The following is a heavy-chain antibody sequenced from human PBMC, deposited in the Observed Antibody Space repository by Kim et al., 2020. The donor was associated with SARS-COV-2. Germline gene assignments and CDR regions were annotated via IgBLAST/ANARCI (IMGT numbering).Heavy chain of an antibody. V-gene: IGHV4-34*01. J-gene: IGHJ6*03. CDR2: INHSGST. Sequence: SETLSLTCAVYGGSFSGYYWSWIRQPPGKGLEWIGEINHSGSTNYNPSLKSRVTISVDTSKNQFSLKLSSVTAADTAVYYCARLGALRSPIKTYYYYMDVWGKGTTVTVSS. D-gene: IGHD3-3*01. CDR3: ARLGALRSPIKTYYYYMDV. CDR1: GGSFSGYY.